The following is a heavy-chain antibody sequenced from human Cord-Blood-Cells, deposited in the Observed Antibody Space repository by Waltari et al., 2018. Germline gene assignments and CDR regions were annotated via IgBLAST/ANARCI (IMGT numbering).Heavy chain of an antibody. CDR2: INQSGST. Sequence: QVQLQQWGAGLLKPSETLSLTCAVYGGSFSGYYWSWIRQPPGGGVGWIGEINQSGSTNYNPSLKSRVTISVDTSKNQFSLKLSSVTAADTAVYYCARGPTIFGVVIMGFDYWGQGTLVTVSS. V-gene: IGHV4-34*01. J-gene: IGHJ4*02. CDR3: ARGPTIFGVVIMGFDY. CDR1: GGSFSGYY. D-gene: IGHD3-3*01.